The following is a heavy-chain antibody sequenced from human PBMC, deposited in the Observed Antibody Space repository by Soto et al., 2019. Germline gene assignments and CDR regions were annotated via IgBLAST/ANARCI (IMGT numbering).Heavy chain of an antibody. V-gene: IGHV1-69*06. CDR2: IIPILGTA. Sequence: QVQLVQSGAEVKKPGSSVKVSCKASGGTFSSYAISWVRQAPGQGLEWMGGIIPILGTANYAQKYQGRVTITVTKSTSTAYTELSSLRPEDTAAYYCSNLLEKAATNYGSGFWGQGTLVTVSS. CDR3: SNLLEKAATNYGSGF. CDR1: GGTFSSYA. J-gene: IGHJ4*03. D-gene: IGHD4-17*01.